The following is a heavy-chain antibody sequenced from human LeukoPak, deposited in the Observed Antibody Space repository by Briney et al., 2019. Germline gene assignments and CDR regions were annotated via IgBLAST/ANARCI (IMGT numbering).Heavy chain of an antibody. D-gene: IGHD6-19*01. CDR1: GGTFSSYA. CDR3: ARGAVAGSYDAFDI. J-gene: IGHJ3*02. CDR2: IIPIFGTA. V-gene: IGHV1-69*13. Sequence: VASVKVSCKASGGTFSSYAISWVRQAPGQGLEWMGGIIPIFGTANYAQKFQGRVTITADESTSTAYMELSSLRSEDTAVYYCARGAVAGSYDAFDIWGQGTMVTVSS.